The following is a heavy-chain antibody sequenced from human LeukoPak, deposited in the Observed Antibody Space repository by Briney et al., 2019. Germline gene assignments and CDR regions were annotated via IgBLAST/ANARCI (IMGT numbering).Heavy chain of an antibody. CDR1: GGSFSGYY. D-gene: IGHD3-9*01. CDR2: INHSGST. V-gene: IGHV4-34*01. J-gene: IGHJ4*02. CDR3: ARGRFTISD. Sequence: SETLSLTCAVYGGSFSGYYWSWIRQPPGKGLEWIGEINHSGSTNYNPYLKSRVTISVDTSKNQFSLKLSSVTAADTAVYYCARGRFTISDWGQGTLVTVSS.